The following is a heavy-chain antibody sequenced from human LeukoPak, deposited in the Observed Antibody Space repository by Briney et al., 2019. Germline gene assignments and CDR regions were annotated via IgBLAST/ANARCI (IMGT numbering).Heavy chain of an antibody. CDR2: INHSGST. CDR3: ARAWRSLIVGAYFDY. Sequence: SGTLSLTCAVYGGSLSGYYWSWIRQPPGKGLKWIGEINHSGSTNYNPSLKSRVTISVDTSKNQFSLKLSSVTAADTAVYYCARAWRSLIVGAYFDYWGQGTLVTVSS. D-gene: IGHD1-26*01. V-gene: IGHV4-34*01. CDR1: GGSLSGYY. J-gene: IGHJ4*02.